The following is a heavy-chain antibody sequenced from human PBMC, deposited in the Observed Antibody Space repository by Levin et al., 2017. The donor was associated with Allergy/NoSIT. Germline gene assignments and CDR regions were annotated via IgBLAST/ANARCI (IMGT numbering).Heavy chain of an antibody. D-gene: IGHD6-13*01. CDR1: GYTFTNYA. CDR3: ARDLGIAAAGYFDY. Sequence: GESLKISCKASGYTFTNYAMHWVRQAPGQRLEWMGWINAGNGNTKYSQKFQGRVTFTRDTSASTAYMELSSLRSEDTAVYYCARDLGIAAAGYFDYWGQGTLVTVSS. V-gene: IGHV1-3*01. CDR2: INAGNGNT. J-gene: IGHJ4*02.